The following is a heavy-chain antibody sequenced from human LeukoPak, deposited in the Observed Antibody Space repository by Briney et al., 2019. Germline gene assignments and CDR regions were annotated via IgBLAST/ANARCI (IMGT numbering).Heavy chain of an antibody. CDR1: GLTFSSYS. CDR3: ARDVRSPQRLADYDYVWGSYRYYDAFDI. CDR2: ISSSSSTI. V-gene: IGHV3-48*01. Sequence: GGSLRLSCAAAGLTFSSYSMNWVRQAPGKGLEWVSYISSSSSTIYYADSVKGRFTISRDNAKNSLYLQMNSLRAEDTAVYYCARDVRSPQRLADYDYVWGSYRYYDAFDIWGQGTMVTVSS. D-gene: IGHD3-16*02. J-gene: IGHJ3*02.